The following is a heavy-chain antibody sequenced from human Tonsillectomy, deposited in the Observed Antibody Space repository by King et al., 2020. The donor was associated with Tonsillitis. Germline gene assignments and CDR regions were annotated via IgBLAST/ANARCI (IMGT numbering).Heavy chain of an antibody. D-gene: IGHD6-19*01. J-gene: IGHJ3*01. CDR3: EGISEADDAFDF. CDR1: GFTFSTYW. Sequence: VQLVESGGGLVQPGGSPTLSCAASGFTFSTYWMHWVRQVPGKGLVWVSRIKSDGTSTRYADSVKGRFTISRDNAKNTLYLQMNSLRAEDTAVYYCEGISEADDAFDFWGQGTMVTISS. V-gene: IGHV3-74*01. CDR2: IKSDGTST.